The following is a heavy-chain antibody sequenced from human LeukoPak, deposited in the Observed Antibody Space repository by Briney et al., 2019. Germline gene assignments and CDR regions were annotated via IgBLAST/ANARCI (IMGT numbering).Heavy chain of an antibody. Sequence: GGSLRLSCAASGFTFSSYWMSWVRQAPGKGREWVANIKQDGSEKYYVNSVKGRFTISRDNAKNSLYLQMNSLRAEDTAVYYCARGGFGSSWYSDYWGQGTLVTVSS. CDR3: ARGGFGSSWYSDY. CDR2: IKQDGSEK. D-gene: IGHD6-13*01. V-gene: IGHV3-7*01. J-gene: IGHJ4*02. CDR1: GFTFSSYW.